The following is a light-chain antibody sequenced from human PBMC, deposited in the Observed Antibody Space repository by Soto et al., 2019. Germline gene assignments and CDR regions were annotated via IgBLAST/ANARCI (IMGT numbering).Light chain of an antibody. CDR2: GAS. Sequence: EIVLTQSPGTLSLSPGERATLSCRASQSVSSSYLAWYQQRPGQAPRLLIYGASSRATGIPVRFSGSGSGTEFTLTISRLEPEDFALYYCQQYGSSPETFGQGTKLEIK. V-gene: IGKV3-20*01. CDR3: QQYGSSPET. CDR1: QSVSSSY. J-gene: IGKJ2*01.